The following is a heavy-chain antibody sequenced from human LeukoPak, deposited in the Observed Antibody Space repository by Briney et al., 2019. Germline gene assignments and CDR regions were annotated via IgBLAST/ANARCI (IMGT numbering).Heavy chain of an antibody. CDR2: ISYDGSNK. J-gene: IGHJ5*02. CDR1: GFTFSSYA. V-gene: IGHV3-30-3*01. CDR3: AKGSTSWGSTGTTDP. Sequence: GGSLRLSCAASGFTFSSYAMHWVRQAPGKGLEWVAVISYDGSNKYYADSVKGRFTISRDNSKNTLYLQMNSLRAEDTAVYYCAKGSTSWGSTGTTDPWGQGTLVTVSS. D-gene: IGHD1-7*01.